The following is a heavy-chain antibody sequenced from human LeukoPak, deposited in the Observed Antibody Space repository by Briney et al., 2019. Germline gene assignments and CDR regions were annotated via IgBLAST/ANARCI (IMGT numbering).Heavy chain of an antibody. D-gene: IGHD3-3*01. CDR1: GFTFSSYD. Sequence: GGSLRLSCAASGFTFSSYDMHWVRQATGKGLEWVSAIGTAGDTYYPGSVKGRFTISRENAKNSLYLQMNSLRAGDTAVYYCARFTILYGMDVWGQGTTVTVSS. CDR2: IGTAGDT. CDR3: ARFTILYGMDV. V-gene: IGHV3-13*01. J-gene: IGHJ6*02.